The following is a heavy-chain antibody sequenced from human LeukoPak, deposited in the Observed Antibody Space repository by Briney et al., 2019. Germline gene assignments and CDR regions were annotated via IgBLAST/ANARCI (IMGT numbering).Heavy chain of an antibody. V-gene: IGHV3-48*01. D-gene: IGHD3-3*01. Sequence: TGESLRLSCAASGFTFSSYSMNWVRQAPGKGLEWVSYISSGSSTIYYADSAKGRFTVSRDNAKNSLYLQMNSLRAGDTAVYYCASVPHRFLEWLEDYWGQGTLVTVSS. CDR3: ASVPHRFLEWLEDY. CDR1: GFTFSSYS. J-gene: IGHJ4*02. CDR2: ISSGSSTI.